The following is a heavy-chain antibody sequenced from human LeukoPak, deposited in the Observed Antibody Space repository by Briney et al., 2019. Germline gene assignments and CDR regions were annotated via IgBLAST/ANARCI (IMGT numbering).Heavy chain of an antibody. D-gene: IGHD2-2*01. V-gene: IGHV4-4*02. Sequence: SGTLSLTCAVSGGSISSNNWWTWVRQPPGKGLEWMGEIYHSGSTNYNPSLKSRVTISVDTSKNQFSLMLSSVTAADTAVYYCAEGSTGHLDYWGQGILVTVSS. CDR3: AEGSTGHLDY. CDR2: IYHSGST. J-gene: IGHJ4*02. CDR1: GGSISSNNW.